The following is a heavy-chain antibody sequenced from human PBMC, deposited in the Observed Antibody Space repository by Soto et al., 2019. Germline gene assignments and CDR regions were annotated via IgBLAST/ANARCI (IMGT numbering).Heavy chain of an antibody. Sequence: QVQLVESGGGVVQPGRSLRLSCAASGFTFSSYAMHWVRQAPGKGLEWVAVISYDGSNKYYADSVKGRFTISRDNSKNTLYLQMNSLRAEDTAVYYCARDLVYGDYWGQGTLVTDSS. CDR1: GFTFSSYA. D-gene: IGHD4-17*01. CDR2: ISYDGSNK. CDR3: ARDLVYGDY. V-gene: IGHV3-30-3*01. J-gene: IGHJ4*02.